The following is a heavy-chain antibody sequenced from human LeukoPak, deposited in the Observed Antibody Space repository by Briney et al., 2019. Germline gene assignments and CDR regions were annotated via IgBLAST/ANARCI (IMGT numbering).Heavy chain of an antibody. CDR1: GFTFSSYE. V-gene: IGHV3-48*03. D-gene: IGHD6-25*01. CDR3: ARSVQRLPY. Sequence: GGSLRLSCVASGFTFSSYEMNWLRQSPGKGLEWVSYISGSGTTMYYADSVKGRFTISRDNAKNSLYLQMNSLRAEDTAIYYCARSVQRLPYWGQGTLVTVSS. CDR2: ISGSGTTM. J-gene: IGHJ4*02.